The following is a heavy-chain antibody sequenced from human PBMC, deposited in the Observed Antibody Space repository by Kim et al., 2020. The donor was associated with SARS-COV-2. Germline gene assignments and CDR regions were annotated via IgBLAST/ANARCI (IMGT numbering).Heavy chain of an antibody. CDR2: VSNSGGTT. J-gene: IGHJ4*02. CDR3: ARGRPTWIQSMSPPDY. Sequence: GGSLRLSCAASGFSFSSYEMIWVRQPPGKGLEWLSFVSNSGGTTYSADSVQGRFLISRDNAKNSLYLQMNSLRVEDTALYYCARGRPTWIQSMSPPDYWGQGTLVTVSA. V-gene: IGHV3-48*03. CDR1: GFSFSSYE. D-gene: IGHD5-18*01.